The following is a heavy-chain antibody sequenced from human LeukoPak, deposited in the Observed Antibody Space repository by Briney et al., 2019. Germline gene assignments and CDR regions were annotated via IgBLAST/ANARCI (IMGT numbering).Heavy chain of an antibody. CDR1: GGSFSGYY. Sequence: SETLSLTCAVYGGSFSGYYWSWIRQPPGKGLEWIGEINHSGSTNYNPSLKSRVTISVDTSKNQFSLELSSVTAADTAVYYCARGPPYALKTQRSGFDPWGQGTLVTVSS. CDR3: ARGPPYALKTQRSGFDP. D-gene: IGHD2-2*01. J-gene: IGHJ5*02. V-gene: IGHV4-34*01. CDR2: INHSGST.